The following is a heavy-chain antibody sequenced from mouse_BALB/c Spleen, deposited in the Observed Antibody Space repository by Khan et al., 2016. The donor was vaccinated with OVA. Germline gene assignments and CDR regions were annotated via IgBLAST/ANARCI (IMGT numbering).Heavy chain of an antibody. V-gene: IGHV5-12-1*01. CDR2: ISSGGGST. D-gene: IGHD3-3*01. J-gene: IGHJ3*01. CDR3: ARHSGTWFAY. CDR1: GFAFSSYD. Sequence: EVELVESGGGLVKPGGSLKLSCAASGFAFSSYDMSWVRQTPEKRLEWVAYISSGGGSTYYPDTVKGRFTISRDNAKNILYLQMGSLTSEDTAMYYCARHSGTWFAYWGQGTLVTVSA.